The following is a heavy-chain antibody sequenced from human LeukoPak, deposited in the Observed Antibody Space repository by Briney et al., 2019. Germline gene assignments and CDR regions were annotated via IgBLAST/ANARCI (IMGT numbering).Heavy chain of an antibody. CDR1: GFTFSNAW. CDR3: TTDYGSGSYRGTFDI. CDR2: IKSKTDGGTT. Sequence: GGSLRLSCAASGFTFSNAWMSWVRQAPGKGLEWVGRIKSKTDGGTTDYAAPVKGRFTISRDDSKNTLYLQMNSLKTEDTAVYYCTTDYGSGSYRGTFDIWGQGTMVTVSS. D-gene: IGHD3-10*01. J-gene: IGHJ3*02. V-gene: IGHV3-15*01.